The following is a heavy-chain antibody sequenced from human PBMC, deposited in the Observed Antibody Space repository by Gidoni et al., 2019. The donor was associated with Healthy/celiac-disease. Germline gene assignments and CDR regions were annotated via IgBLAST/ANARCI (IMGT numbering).Heavy chain of an antibody. CDR2: ISWNSGSI. D-gene: IGHD2-2*01. J-gene: IGHJ3*02. CDR3: ASSSTIHRHAFDI. V-gene: IGHV3-9*01. Sequence: EVQLVESGGGLVQPGRSLRLSCAASGFTFDDYAMHWVRQAPGKGLEWVSGISWNSGSIGYADSVKGRFTISRDNAKNSLYLQMNSLRAEDTALYYCASSSTIHRHAFDIWGQGTMVTVSS. CDR1: GFTFDDYA.